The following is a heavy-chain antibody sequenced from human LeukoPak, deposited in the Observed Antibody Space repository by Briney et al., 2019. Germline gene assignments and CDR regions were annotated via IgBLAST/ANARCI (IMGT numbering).Heavy chain of an antibody. V-gene: IGHV3-9*01. Sequence: GGSLRLSCAASGFTFDDYAMHWVRQAPGKGLEWVSGISWNSGSIGYADSVKGRFTISRDNSKNTLYLQMNSLRAEDTAVYYCSRGGDAFDLWGQGTMVTISS. CDR1: GFTFDDYA. CDR3: SRGGDAFDL. CDR2: ISWNSGSI. J-gene: IGHJ3*01. D-gene: IGHD3-10*01.